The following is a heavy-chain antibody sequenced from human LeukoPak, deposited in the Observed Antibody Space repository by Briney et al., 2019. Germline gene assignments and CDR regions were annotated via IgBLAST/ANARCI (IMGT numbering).Heavy chain of an antibody. J-gene: IGHJ3*01. D-gene: IGHD5-12*01. V-gene: IGHV3-30-3*02. CDR1: GFTFSSYA. CDR2: ISYDGSNK. CDR3: AKPLLVWIDAFDL. Sequence: GGSLRLSCAASGFTFSSYAMHWVRQAPGKGLEWVAVISYDGSNKYYADSVKGRFTISRDNSNNTLFLQMSSLRPDDTAVYYCAKPLLVWIDAFDLWGQGTMVTVSS.